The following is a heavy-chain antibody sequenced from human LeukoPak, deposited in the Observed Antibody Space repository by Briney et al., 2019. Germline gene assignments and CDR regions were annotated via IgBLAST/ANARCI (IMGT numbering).Heavy chain of an antibody. J-gene: IGHJ4*02. Sequence: SGGALRLSCSASGFTFCEEAMTWFRQAPGKGLEWIGFIRSSPYGATTESAASVKGRFTISRDDSKSIAYLQMNTLKTEDTAVYYCAKGYSYSDYWGQGTLVTVSS. D-gene: IGHD5-18*01. V-gene: IGHV3-49*03. CDR3: AKGYSYSDY. CDR2: IRSSPYGATT. CDR1: GFTFCEEA.